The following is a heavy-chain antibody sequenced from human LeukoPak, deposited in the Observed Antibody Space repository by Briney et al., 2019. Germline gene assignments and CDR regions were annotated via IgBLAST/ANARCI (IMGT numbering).Heavy chain of an antibody. Sequence: GGSLRLSCAASGFTFSSYAMSWVRQAPGKGLEWVSAISGSGGSTYYADSVKGRFTISRDNSKNTLYLQMNSLRAEDTAVYYCAKGEANYDFWSGYLASLDYWGQGTLVTVSS. CDR1: GFTFSSYA. CDR2: ISGSGGST. D-gene: IGHD3-3*01. V-gene: IGHV3-23*01. CDR3: AKGEANYDFWSGYLASLDY. J-gene: IGHJ4*02.